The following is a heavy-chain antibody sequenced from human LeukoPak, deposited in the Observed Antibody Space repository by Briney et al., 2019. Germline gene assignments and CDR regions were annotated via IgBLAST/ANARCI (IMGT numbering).Heavy chain of an antibody. CDR1: GFTFSSYG. J-gene: IGHJ6*02. D-gene: IGHD6-19*01. V-gene: IGHV3-33*01. CDR3: ATGIAVAGNLGPYYYGMDV. CDR2: IWYDGSNK. Sequence: GGSLRLSCAASGFTFSSYGMHWVRQAPGKGLEWVAVIWYDGSNKYYADSVKGRFTISRDNSKNTLYLQMNSLRAEDTAVYYCATGIAVAGNLGPYYYGMDVWGQGTTVTVSS.